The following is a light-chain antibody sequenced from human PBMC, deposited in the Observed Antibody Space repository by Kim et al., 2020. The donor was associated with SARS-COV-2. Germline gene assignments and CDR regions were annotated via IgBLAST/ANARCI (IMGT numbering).Light chain of an antibody. J-gene: IGKJ3*01. CDR1: QGISNY. CDR3: QKYNSALPIT. V-gene: IGKV1-27*01. CDR2: AAS. Sequence: VADRVTIPCRSSQGISNYLAWYQQKPGKVPKLLIYAASTLQSAVPSRFSRSGSWTDFTLTISSLQPEDVATYYCQKYNSALPITFGPGTKVDIK.